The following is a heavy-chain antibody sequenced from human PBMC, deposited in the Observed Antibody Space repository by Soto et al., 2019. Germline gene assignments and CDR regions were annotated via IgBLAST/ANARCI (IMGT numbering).Heavy chain of an antibody. Sequence: QVQLVESGGGVVQPGRSLRLSCAASGFTFSSYGMHWVRQAPGKGLEWVAVIWYDGSKKYYADSVKGRFTISRDNSKNTLYLQMISLRAEDTAVYYCARDHVPPKGGVVVADTPFDYWGQGTLVTVSS. CDR1: GFTFSSYG. V-gene: IGHV3-33*01. D-gene: IGHD2-15*01. CDR3: ARDHVPPKGGVVVADTPFDY. CDR2: IWYDGSKK. J-gene: IGHJ4*02.